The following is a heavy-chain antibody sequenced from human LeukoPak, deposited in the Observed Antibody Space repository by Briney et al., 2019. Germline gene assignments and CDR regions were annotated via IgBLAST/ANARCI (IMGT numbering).Heavy chain of an antibody. J-gene: IGHJ5*02. Sequence: SETLSLTCAVYGGSFSGYYWSWIHQPPGKGLEWIGEINHSGSTNYNPSLKSRVTISVDTSKIQFSLKLSSVTAADTAVYYCARGLRYCSGGSCPSRFDPWGQGTLVTVSS. CDR3: ARGLRYCSGGSCPSRFDP. CDR1: GGSFSGYY. V-gene: IGHV4-34*01. D-gene: IGHD2-15*01. CDR2: INHSGST.